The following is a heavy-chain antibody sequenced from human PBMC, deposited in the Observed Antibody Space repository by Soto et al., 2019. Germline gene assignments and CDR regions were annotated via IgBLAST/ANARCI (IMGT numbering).Heavy chain of an antibody. Sequence: EVQVVESGGGLVQPGGSLRLSCAASGFTVSSDYMSWVRQAPGKGLEWVSVIYSGGSTYYADSVKGRFTISRDNSKNTLYLQMNSLRVEDTAVYYCARDPGDRNGVSVWGQGTTVTVSS. D-gene: IGHD1-26*01. CDR3: ARDPGDRNGVSV. V-gene: IGHV3-66*01. CDR1: GFTVSSDY. J-gene: IGHJ6*02. CDR2: IYSGGST.